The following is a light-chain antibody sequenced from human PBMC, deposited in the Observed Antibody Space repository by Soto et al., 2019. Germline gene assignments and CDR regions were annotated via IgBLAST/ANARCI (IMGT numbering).Light chain of an antibody. CDR2: GAS. Sequence: DIQMTQSPSFQSASVGDRVTITCRASQSISNFLNWYQQIPGKAPKLLVYGASNLASGGPSRFGGRGSGTDFPLTINNLQPEDFATYYCQQTYSTPFTFGPGTKVDIK. CDR1: QSISNF. CDR3: QQTYSTPFT. J-gene: IGKJ3*01. V-gene: IGKV1-39*01.